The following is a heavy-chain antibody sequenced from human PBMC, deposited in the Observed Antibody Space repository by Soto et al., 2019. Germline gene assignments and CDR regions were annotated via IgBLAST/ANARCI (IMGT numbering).Heavy chain of an antibody. Sequence: PGGSLRLSCTASGFTLQNYAMAWVRQAPGKGLEWVSTLIGGHYGAAYSYSVKGRFTVSRDNSKNCLYLQMNSLGVEDTAMYLCAQGKSTADIDWLDTWGQGSLVTVSS. D-gene: IGHD6-25*01. V-gene: IGHV3-23*01. CDR1: GFTLQNYA. CDR2: LIGGHYGA. CDR3: AQGKSTADIDWLDT. J-gene: IGHJ5*02.